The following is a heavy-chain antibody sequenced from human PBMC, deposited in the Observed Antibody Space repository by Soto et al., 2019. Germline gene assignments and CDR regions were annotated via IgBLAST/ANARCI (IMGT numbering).Heavy chain of an antibody. V-gene: IGHV4-31*03. CDR1: GGSISSGGYY. CDR3: ARDTRITMVRGAARMNWFDP. Sequence: LSLTCTVSGGSISSGGYYWSWIRQHPGKGLEWIGYIYYSGSTYYNPSLKSRVTISVDTSKNQFSLKLSSVTAADTAVYYCARDTRITMVRGAARMNWFDPWGQGTLVTVSS. CDR2: IYYSGST. J-gene: IGHJ5*02. D-gene: IGHD3-10*01.